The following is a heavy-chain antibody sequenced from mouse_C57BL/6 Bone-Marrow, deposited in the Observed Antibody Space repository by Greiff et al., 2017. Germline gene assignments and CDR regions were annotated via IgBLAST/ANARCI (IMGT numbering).Heavy chain of an antibody. D-gene: IGHD4-1*01. V-gene: IGHV5-15*01. CDR2: ISNLAYSI. J-gene: IGHJ4*01. Sequence: EVHLVESGGGLVQPGGSLKLSCAASGFTFSDYGMAWVRQAPRKGPEWVAFISNLAYSIDDADTVTGRFTISRENAKNTLYLERRSLRSEDTAMYYCARRAGTNYAMDYWGQGTSVTVSS. CDR3: ARRAGTNYAMDY. CDR1: GFTFSDYG.